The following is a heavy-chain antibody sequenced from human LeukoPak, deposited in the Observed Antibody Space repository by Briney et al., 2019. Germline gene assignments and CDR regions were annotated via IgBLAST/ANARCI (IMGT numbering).Heavy chain of an antibody. CDR3: ASSTRYDILTGALDY. V-gene: IGHV1-3*01. CDR2: ITAGNGNT. D-gene: IGHD3-9*01. CDR1: GYTFTIYA. Sequence: GASVKVSFTASGYTFTIYAMYWVRQAPGPRLELMGWITAGNGNTKYSQKYQVRVTITRDTSASTAYMELSSLRSEDTAVYYCASSTRYDILTGALDYWGQGTLVTVSS. J-gene: IGHJ4*02.